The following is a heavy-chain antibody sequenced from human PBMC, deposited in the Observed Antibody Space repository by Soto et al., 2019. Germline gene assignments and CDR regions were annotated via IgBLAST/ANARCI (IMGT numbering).Heavy chain of an antibody. CDR3: ARDYERFGELAYYYYGMDV. J-gene: IGHJ6*02. D-gene: IGHD3-10*01. CDR2: IIPIFGTA. V-gene: IGHV1-69*13. Sequence: SVKVSCKASGYTFTRYTMNWVRQAPGQGLEWMGGIIPIFGTANYAQKFQGRVTITADESTSTAYMELSSLRSEDTAVYYCARDYERFGELAYYYYGMDVWGQGTTVTVSS. CDR1: GYTFTRYT.